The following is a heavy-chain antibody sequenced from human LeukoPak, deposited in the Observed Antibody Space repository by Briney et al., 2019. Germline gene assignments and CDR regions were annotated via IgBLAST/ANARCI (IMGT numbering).Heavy chain of an antibody. CDR2: INPNSGGT. J-gene: IGHJ4*02. D-gene: IGHD3-10*01. CDR1: GYTFTGQY. Sequence: ASVKVSCKASGYTFTGQYMHWVRQAPGQGLEWMGWINPNSGGTDYAQKFQGRVTMTRDTSISTAYMELSRLRSDDTAVYYCARDLPGSLTEFDYWGQGTLVTVSS. V-gene: IGHV1-2*02. CDR3: ARDLPGSLTEFDY.